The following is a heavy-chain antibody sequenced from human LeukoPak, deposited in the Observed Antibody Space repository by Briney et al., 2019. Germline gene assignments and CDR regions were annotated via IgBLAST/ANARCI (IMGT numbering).Heavy chain of an antibody. D-gene: IGHD3-3*01. V-gene: IGHV3-7*01. CDR3: GGPNPLLERPSAMDV. CDR1: GFTFSNYW. CDR2: IKQDGGEK. Sequence: PGGSLRLSCAASGFTFSNYWMTWVRQPPGKGLEWVANIKQDGGEKHYVDSVKGRFTISRDNAKNSLYLQMNSLRAEDTAVYYCGGPNPLLERPSAMDVWGQGTTVTVSS. J-gene: IGHJ6*02.